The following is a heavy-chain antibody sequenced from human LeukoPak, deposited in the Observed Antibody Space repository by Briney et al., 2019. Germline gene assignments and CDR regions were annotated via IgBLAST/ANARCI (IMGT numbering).Heavy chain of an antibody. CDR2: IWYDGSNK. V-gene: IGHV3-33*06. Sequence: GGSLRLSCAASGLIFSEFGMHGVRQAPGKGVEWVAIIWYDGSNKYYADSVKGRFTISRESSENTMYLQMNSQRAGDSAVYYCAKATCSGASCFSNSRDAFDVWGQGTMVTVSS. J-gene: IGHJ3*01. D-gene: IGHD2-15*01. CDR3: AKATCSGASCFSNSRDAFDV. CDR1: GLIFSEFG.